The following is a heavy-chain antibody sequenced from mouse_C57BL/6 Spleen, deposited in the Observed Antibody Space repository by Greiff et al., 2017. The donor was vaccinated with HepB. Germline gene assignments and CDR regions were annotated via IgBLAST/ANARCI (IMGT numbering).Heavy chain of an antibody. Sequence: VQLQQPGAELVKPGASVKLSCTASGFTFTSYWMQWVKQRPGQGLEWIGEIDPSDSYTNYNQKFKGKATLTVDTSSITAYMQLSSLTSEDSAVYYCSRKGAYYYNCLYYAMDYWGQGTSVTVSS. CDR3: SRKGAYYYNCLYYAMDY. J-gene: IGHJ4*01. CDR2: IDPSDSYT. V-gene: IGHV1-50*01. D-gene: IGHD2-10*01. CDR1: GFTFTSYW.